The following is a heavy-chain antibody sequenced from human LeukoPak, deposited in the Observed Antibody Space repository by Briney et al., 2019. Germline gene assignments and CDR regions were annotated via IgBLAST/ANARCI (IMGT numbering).Heavy chain of an antibody. CDR1: GYTFTGYY. V-gene: IGHV1-2*02. CDR3: ARGVFGGSSPPPLDY. Sequence: ASVKVSCKASGYTFTGYYMHWVRQAPGQGLEWMGWINPNSGGTNYAQKFQGRVTMTRDTSISTAYMELSRLRSDDTAVYYCARGVFGGSSPPPLDYWGQGTLVTVSS. J-gene: IGHJ4*02. D-gene: IGHD1-26*01. CDR2: INPNSGGT.